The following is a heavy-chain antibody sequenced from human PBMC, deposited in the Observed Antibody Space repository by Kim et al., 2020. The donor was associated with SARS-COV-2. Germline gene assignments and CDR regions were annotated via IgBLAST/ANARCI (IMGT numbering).Heavy chain of an antibody. V-gene: IGHV3-74*01. CDR2: INSDGSST. Sequence: GGSLRLSCAASGFTFSSYWMHWVRQAPGKGLVWVSRINSDGSSTSYADSVKGRFTISRDNAKNTLYLQMNSLRAEDTAVYYCARDGSSSWNGYYYYGMDVWGQGTTVTVSS. D-gene: IGHD6-13*01. J-gene: IGHJ6*02. CDR3: ARDGSSSWNGYYYYGMDV. CDR1: GFTFSSYW.